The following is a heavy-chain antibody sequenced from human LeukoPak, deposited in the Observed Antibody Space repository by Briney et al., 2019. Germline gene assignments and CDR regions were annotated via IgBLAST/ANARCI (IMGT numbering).Heavy chain of an antibody. D-gene: IGHD3-16*01. CDR1: GGSISSYY. CDR3: ARPDLGGGIDY. Sequence: SETLSLTCTVSGGSISSYYWSWIRQPPGKGLEWIGYIYYSGSTNYNPSLKSRVTISVDTSKNQFSLKLSSVTAADTAVYYCARPDLGGGIDYWGQGTLVTVSS. J-gene: IGHJ4*02. CDR2: IYYSGST. V-gene: IGHV4-59*08.